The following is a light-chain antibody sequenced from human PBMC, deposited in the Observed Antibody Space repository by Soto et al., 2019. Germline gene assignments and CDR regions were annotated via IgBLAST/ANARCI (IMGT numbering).Light chain of an antibody. Sequence: QSALTQPPSASGSPGQSVTISCTGTSSDVGGHNYVSWYQQHPGKAPKLMIYEVSKRPSGVPDRFSGSKSDNTASLTVSGLQAEDDADYHCSSYSGNNAXVFGTGTKVTVL. CDR2: EVS. V-gene: IGLV2-8*01. J-gene: IGLJ1*01. CDR1: SSDVGGHNY. CDR3: SSYSGNNAXV.